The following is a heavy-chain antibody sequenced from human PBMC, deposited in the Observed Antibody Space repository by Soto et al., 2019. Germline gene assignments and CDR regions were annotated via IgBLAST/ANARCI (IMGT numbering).Heavy chain of an antibody. CDR3: ASTGRNWVDWYFDL. V-gene: IGHV3-74*01. Sequence: GGSLRLSCAASGFTFSSYWMHWVRQAPGKGLVWVSRINSDGSSKSYADSVKGRFTISRDNAKNTLYLQMNSLRAEDTAVYYCASTGRNWVDWYFDLWGRGTLVTVSS. J-gene: IGHJ2*01. CDR2: INSDGSSK. D-gene: IGHD7-27*01. CDR1: GFTFSSYW.